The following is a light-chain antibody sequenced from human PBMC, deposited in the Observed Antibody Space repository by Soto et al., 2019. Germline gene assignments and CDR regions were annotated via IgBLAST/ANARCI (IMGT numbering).Light chain of an antibody. V-gene: IGLV1-47*01. CDR1: SSNIGSNY. CDR3: AAWDDSLSGYV. J-gene: IGLJ1*01. CDR2: RNN. Sequence: QSVVTQPPSVSGTPGQRVTISCSGSSSNIGSNYVYWYQHLPGTAPKLLIYRNNQRPSGVPDRFSGSKSGTSASLAISGLRSEDEADYYCAAWDDSLSGYVFGTGTKVTVL.